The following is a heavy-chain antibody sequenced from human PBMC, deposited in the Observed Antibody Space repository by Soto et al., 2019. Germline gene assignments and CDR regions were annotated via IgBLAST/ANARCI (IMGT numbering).Heavy chain of an antibody. J-gene: IGHJ5*02. D-gene: IGHD2-15*01. V-gene: IGHV3-30*04. CDR2: ISYDGNNK. Sequence: PGGSLRLSCAASGFTFSTYAMTWVRQAPGRGLEWVAVISYDGNNKYYADSVNGRFTISRDNSKSTLYLQMNSLRSEDTAVYFCARDGGHCSGGYCYTPSWFDPWGQGTLVTVSS. CDR1: GFTFSTYA. CDR3: ARDGGHCSGGYCYTPSWFDP.